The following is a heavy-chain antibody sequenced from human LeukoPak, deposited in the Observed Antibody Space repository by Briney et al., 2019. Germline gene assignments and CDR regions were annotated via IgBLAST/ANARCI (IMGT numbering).Heavy chain of an antibody. D-gene: IGHD4-17*01. CDR2: ISYDGSNK. Sequence: GGSQRLSCAAPGFTFSSYAMHWVRQAPGKGLEWVAVISYDGSNKYYADSVKGRFTISRDNSKNTLYLQMNSLRAEDTAVYYCARDGAAGDYPTYYFDYWGQGTLVTVSS. V-gene: IGHV3-30*04. CDR3: ARDGAAGDYPTYYFDY. CDR1: GFTFSSYA. J-gene: IGHJ4*02.